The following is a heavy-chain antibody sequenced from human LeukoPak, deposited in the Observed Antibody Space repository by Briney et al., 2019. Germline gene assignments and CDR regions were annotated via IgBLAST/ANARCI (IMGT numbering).Heavy chain of an antibody. CDR3: ARAISPPYCSSTSCPIGDAFDI. V-gene: IGHV4-30-2*01. D-gene: IGHD2-2*01. Sequence: SETLSLTCTVSGGSISSGGYYWSWIRQPPGKGLEWIGYIYHSGSTYYNPSLKSRVTISVDRSKNQFSLKLSSVTAADTAVYYCARAISPPYCSSTSCPIGDAFDIWGQGTMVTVSS. CDR1: GGSISSGGYY. CDR2: IYHSGST. J-gene: IGHJ3*02.